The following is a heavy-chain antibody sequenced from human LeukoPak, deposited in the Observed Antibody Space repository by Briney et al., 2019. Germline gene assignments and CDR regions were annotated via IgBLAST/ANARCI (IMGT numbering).Heavy chain of an antibody. CDR1: GYTFTSYY. J-gene: IGHJ4*02. CDR2: INPSGGST. CDR3: ARDLTNYGGNSDLDY. Sequence: GASVKVSCKASGYTFTSYYMHWVRQAPGQGLEWMGIINPSGGSTNYAQKFQGRVTMTRDTSTSTVYMELSSLRSEDTAVYYCARDLTNYGGNSDLDYWGQGTLVTVSS. D-gene: IGHD4-23*01. V-gene: IGHV1-46*01.